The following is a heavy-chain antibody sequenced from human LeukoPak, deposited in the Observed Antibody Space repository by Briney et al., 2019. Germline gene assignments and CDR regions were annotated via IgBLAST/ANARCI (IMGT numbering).Heavy chain of an antibody. J-gene: IGHJ4*02. CDR1: GFTFNIHE. Sequence: QPGGSLRLSCAASGFTFNIHEMNWVRLAPGKGLECVSFISSSSSYIYYTDSVKGRFTISRDNAKNSLYLQMNSLRADDTAIYYCARVSLGAAAGTSRWGQGTLVTVSS. D-gene: IGHD6-13*01. CDR2: ISSSSSYI. CDR3: ARVSLGAAAGTSR. V-gene: IGHV3-48*03.